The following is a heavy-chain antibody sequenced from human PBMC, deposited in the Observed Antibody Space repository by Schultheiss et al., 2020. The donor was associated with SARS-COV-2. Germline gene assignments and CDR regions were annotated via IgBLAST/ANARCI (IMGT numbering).Heavy chain of an antibody. D-gene: IGHD3-22*01. V-gene: IGHV4-61*01. J-gene: IGHJ6*02. CDR1: GGSVSSGSYY. Sequence: SETLSLTCTVSGGSVSSGSYYWSWIRQPPGKGLEWIGEINHSGSTNYNPSLKSRVTISVDTSKNQFSLKLSSVTAADTAVYYCARDRHSSGMDVWGQATTVTGSS. CDR2: INHSGST. CDR3: ARDRHSSGMDV.